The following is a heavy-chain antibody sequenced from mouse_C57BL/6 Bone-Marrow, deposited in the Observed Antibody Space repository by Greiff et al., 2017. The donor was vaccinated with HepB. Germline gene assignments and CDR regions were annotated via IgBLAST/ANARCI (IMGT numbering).Heavy chain of an antibody. CDR1: GFTFSDYG. CDR2: ISSGSSTI. D-gene: IGHD2-2*01. J-gene: IGHJ3*01. Sequence: EVQLVESGGGLVKPGGSLKLSCAASGFTFSDYGMHWVSQAPEKGLEWVAYISSGSSTIYYADTVKGRFTISRDNAKNTLFLQMTSLRSEDTAMYYCARPMVTTWFAYWGQGTLVTVSA. V-gene: IGHV5-17*01. CDR3: ARPMVTTWFAY.